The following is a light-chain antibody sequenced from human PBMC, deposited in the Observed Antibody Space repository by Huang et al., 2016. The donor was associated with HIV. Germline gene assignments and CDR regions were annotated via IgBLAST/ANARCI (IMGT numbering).Light chain of an antibody. V-gene: IGKV1-39*01. CDR2: TVS. CDR1: QNITKS. J-gene: IGKJ1*01. CDR3: QQSFSVPRT. Sequence: DIQMTQSPPSLSASVGDRITFTCRADQNITKSLNWYQQKPGKAQNHLIYTVSTLESGVPSRFSGSGSGSRFTLNIGNLQPEDFATYYCQQSFSVPRTFG.